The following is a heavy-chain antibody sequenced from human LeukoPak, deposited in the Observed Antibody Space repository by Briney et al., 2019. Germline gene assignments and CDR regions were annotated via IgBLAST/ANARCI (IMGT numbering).Heavy chain of an antibody. CDR1: GGSISSSSYY. J-gene: IGHJ6*02. Sequence: SETLSLTCTVSGGSISSSSYYWGWIRQPPGKGLEWIGSIYYSGSTYYNPSLKSRVTISVDTSKNQFSLKLSSVTAADTAVYYCARSLLVVVPAAMSYYYYGMDVWGQGTTVTVSS. V-gene: IGHV4-39*01. CDR3: ARSLLVVVPAAMSYYYYGMDV. CDR2: IYYSGST. D-gene: IGHD2-2*01.